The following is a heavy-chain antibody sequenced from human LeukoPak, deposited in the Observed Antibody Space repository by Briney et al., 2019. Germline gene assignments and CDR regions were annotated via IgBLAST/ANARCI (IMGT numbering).Heavy chain of an antibody. J-gene: IGHJ4*02. CDR1: GFTLSIYW. CDR3: ARSYPFDY. V-gene: IGHV3-74*01. Sequence: SLSPSCAASGFTLSIYWTQWVRQAPGRGLVWVSRISTDGSSTNYADSVKGRFTISRDNAKNTRYLQMNSLRAEDKAVYYSARSYPFDYWGQGTLVTVSS. CDR2: ISTDGSST. D-gene: IGHD1-26*01.